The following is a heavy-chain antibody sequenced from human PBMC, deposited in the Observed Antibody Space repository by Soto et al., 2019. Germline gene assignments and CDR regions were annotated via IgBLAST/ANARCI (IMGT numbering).Heavy chain of an antibody. J-gene: IGHJ6*04. V-gene: IGHV4-59*08. Sequence: QVQLQESGPGLVKPSETLSLTCTVSGGSISDYYWSWIRQPPGKGLEWIGHIYSSGGTSYNPSLKSRVTISVDTSKNQFSLRLSSVTAADTAVYYCARQTLMDVWGKGTTVTVSP. CDR1: GGSISDYY. CDR2: IYSSGGT. CDR3: ARQTLMDV.